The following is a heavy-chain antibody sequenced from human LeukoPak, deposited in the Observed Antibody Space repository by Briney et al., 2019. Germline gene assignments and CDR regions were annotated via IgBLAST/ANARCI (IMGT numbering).Heavy chain of an antibody. J-gene: IGHJ6*03. CDR3: AREQRGYSYGIYYYYHMDV. CDR2: IKQDGSEK. CDR1: GFTFSSYW. Sequence: GGSLRLSCAASGFTFSSYWMSWVRQAPGKGLEWVANIKQDGSEKYYVDSVKGRFTISRDNAKNSLYLQMNSLRAEDTAVYYCAREQRGYSYGIYYYYHMDVWGKGTTVTVSS. V-gene: IGHV3-7*01. D-gene: IGHD5-18*01.